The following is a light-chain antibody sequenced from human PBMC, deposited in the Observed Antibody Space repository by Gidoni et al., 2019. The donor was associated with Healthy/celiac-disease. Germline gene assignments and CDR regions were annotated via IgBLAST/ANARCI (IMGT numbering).Light chain of an antibody. CDR3: QQYGSSPLYT. V-gene: IGKV3-20*01. Sequence: EIVLTPSPRTQSLSPGERATLSCRASQSVSSSYLAWYQQKPGQAPRLLIYGSSSRATGIPDRFSGSGSGTDFTLTISRLEPEDFAVYYCQQYGSSPLYTCGQGTKLEIK. CDR2: GSS. J-gene: IGKJ2*01. CDR1: QSVSSSY.